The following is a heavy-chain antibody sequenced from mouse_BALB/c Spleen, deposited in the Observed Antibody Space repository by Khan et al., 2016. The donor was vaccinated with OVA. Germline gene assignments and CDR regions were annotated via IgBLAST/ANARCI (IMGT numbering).Heavy chain of an antibody. J-gene: IGHJ3*01. V-gene: IGHV1S136*01. CDR2: INPYNDYT. CDR3: TRGGLGVQTWFAY. D-gene: IGHD3-1*01. Sequence: EVQLQQSGPELVKPGASVKMSCKASGYTFTSYDMHWVKQKPGQGLEWIGYINPYNDYTKFNEKFKGKATLTSDKSSSTAYMETSSLTTEDSAVFYCTRGGLGVQTWFAYWGQGTLVTVSA. CDR1: GYTFTSYD.